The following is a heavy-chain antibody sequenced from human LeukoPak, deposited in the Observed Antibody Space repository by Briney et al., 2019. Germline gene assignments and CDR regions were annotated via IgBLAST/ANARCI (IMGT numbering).Heavy chain of an antibody. Sequence: GGSLRLSCAASGFTFSSYSMNWVRQAPGKGLEWVSSISSSSSYIYYADSVKGRFTISRDNAKNSLYLQMNSLRAEDTAVYYCARNRWELTYYMDVWGKGTTVTVSS. CDR2: ISSSSSYI. CDR3: ARNRWELTYYMDV. J-gene: IGHJ6*03. CDR1: GFTFSSYS. V-gene: IGHV3-21*01. D-gene: IGHD1-26*01.